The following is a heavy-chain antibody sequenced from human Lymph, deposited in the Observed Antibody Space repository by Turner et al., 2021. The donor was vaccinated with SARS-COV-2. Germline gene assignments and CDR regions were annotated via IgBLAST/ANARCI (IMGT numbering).Heavy chain of an antibody. J-gene: IGHJ5*02. Sequence: VQLLESGPRLVKLLATLSLTCTVSGGSMNSNYWSWIRQPPGKRLEWIGYIYYRGSTNYNPSLESRVTISVDTSRNQFSLNLTSVTAADTAIYYCARETVNNWVAPWGQGTLVTVSS. V-gene: IGHV4-59*01. CDR1: GGSMNSNY. CDR2: IYYRGST. D-gene: IGHD2-21*02. CDR3: ARETVNNWVAP.